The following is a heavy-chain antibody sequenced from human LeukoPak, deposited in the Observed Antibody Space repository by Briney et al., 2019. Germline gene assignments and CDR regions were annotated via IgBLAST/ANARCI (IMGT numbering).Heavy chain of an antibody. J-gene: IGHJ6*03. CDR1: GYTFTSYD. CDR2: MNPNSGNT. V-gene: IGHV1-8*03. D-gene: IGHD1-26*01. CDR3: VRGAGATISYYYYYMDV. Sequence: ASVKVSCKASGYTFTSYDINWVRQAIGQGLEWVGWMNPNSGNTGYAQKFQGRVTITRNTSISTAYMELSSLRSEDTAVYYCVRGAGATISYYYYYMDVWGKGTTVTVSS.